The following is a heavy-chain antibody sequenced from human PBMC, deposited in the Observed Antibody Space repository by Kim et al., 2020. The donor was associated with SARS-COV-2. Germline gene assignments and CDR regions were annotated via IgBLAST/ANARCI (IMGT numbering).Heavy chain of an antibody. CDR3: ATSRTFDY. CDR1: GFTFSSYW. Sequence: GGSLRLSCAASGFTFSSYWIHWVRQALGKGPVWVSGINSDGSTTRYADSVKGRFTISRDNAKNTLYLHMNSLRAEDTAVYYCATSRTFDYWGQGTLVTVS. V-gene: IGHV3-74*01. CDR2: INSDGSTT. D-gene: IGHD2-2*01. J-gene: IGHJ4*02.